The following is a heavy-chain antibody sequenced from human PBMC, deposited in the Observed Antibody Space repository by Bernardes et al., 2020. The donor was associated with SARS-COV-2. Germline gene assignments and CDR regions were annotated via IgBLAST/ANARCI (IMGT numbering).Heavy chain of an antibody. V-gene: IGHV3-21*01. CDR3: ARGPCSGGNCYSVY. CDR2: ISSSSTYI. J-gene: IGHJ4*02. Sequence: GGPLRLSCAASGFIFTSYRMNWVRQAPGKGLEWVSSISSSSTYINYADSVKGRFTLSRDNARNSLYLQMNSLRAEDTAIYYCARGPCSGGNCYSVYWGQGPWSPSPQ. CDR1: GFIFTSYR. D-gene: IGHD2-15*01.